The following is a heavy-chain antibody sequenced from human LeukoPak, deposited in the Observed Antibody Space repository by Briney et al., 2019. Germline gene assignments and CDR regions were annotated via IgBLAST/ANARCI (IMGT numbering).Heavy chain of an antibody. V-gene: IGHV1-69*05. J-gene: IGHJ3*02. CDR2: IIPIFGTA. CDR1: GGTFSSYA. CDR3: ARGPIVVVVAATPGDAFDI. Sequence: SVKVSCKASGGTFSSYAISWVRQAPGQGVEWMGGIIPIFGTANYAQKFQGRVTITTDESTSTAYMELSSLRSEDTAVYYCARGPIVVVVAATPGDAFDIWGQGTMVTVSS. D-gene: IGHD2-15*01.